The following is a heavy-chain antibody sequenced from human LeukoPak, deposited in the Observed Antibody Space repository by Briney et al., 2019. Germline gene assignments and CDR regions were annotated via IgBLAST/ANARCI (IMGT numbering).Heavy chain of an antibody. CDR1: GGSFXXYY. D-gene: IGHD1-1*01. Sequence: ETLSLXXXXYGGSFXXYYWSWIRQPPGKGLEWIGEINHSGSTNYNPSLKSRVTISVDTSKNQFSLKLSSVTAADTAVYYCARGRQLGYFDYWGQGTLVTVSS. CDR3: ARGRQLGYFDY. J-gene: IGHJ4*02. CDR2: INHSGST. V-gene: IGHV4-34*01.